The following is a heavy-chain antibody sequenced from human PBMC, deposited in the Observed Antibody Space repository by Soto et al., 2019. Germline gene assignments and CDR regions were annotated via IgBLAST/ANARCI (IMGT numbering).Heavy chain of an antibody. CDR1: GYSFTSYW. V-gene: IGHV5-51*01. CDR3: ARLSRQVRGVISY. Sequence: GESLKISCKGSGYSFTSYWIDWVRQMPGKGLEWMGIIYPGDFDTRYSPSFQGQVTISADKSISTAYLQWSSLKASDTAMYYCARLSRQVRGVISYWGQGTLVTVSS. D-gene: IGHD3-10*01. J-gene: IGHJ4*02. CDR2: IYPGDFDT.